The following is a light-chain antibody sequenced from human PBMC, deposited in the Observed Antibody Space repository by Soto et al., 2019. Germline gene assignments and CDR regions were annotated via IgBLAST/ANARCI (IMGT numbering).Light chain of an antibody. CDR2: GAS. Sequence: EIVMTQSPATLSVSPGERATLSCRASQTVYSDLVWYQQKPGQAPRLLIYGASTRATGSPARFSGGWSGTDFALTISSLLSEDSSVYYCQQYNNWLTFGGGTKVEI. CDR3: QQYNNWLT. J-gene: IGKJ4*01. V-gene: IGKV3-15*01. CDR1: QTVYSD.